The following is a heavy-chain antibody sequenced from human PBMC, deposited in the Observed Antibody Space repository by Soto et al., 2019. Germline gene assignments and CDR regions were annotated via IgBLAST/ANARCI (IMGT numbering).Heavy chain of an antibody. CDR2: ISAYNGNT. CDR3: ARTVVVVAAHLN. Sequence: GSVKGSCKGSGYTFSRHGISWGRQAPGQGLEWMGWISAYNGNTNYAQKLQGRVTMTTDTSTSTAYMELRSLRSDDTAVYYCARTVVVVAAHLNWGQGTLVTVSS. CDR1: GYTFSRHG. V-gene: IGHV1-18*01. D-gene: IGHD2-15*01. J-gene: IGHJ4*02.